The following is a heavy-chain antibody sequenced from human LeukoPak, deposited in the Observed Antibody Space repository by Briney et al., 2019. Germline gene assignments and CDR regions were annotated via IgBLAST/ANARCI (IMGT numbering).Heavy chain of an antibody. CDR2: IYYSGTS. J-gene: IGHJ4*02. Sequence: SEALSLTCTVSGGSISRYYWSWIRQPPGARLEWIGYIYYSGTSNYNPSLKSRVTTSIDTSKNQFSLRLSSVTAADTAVYYCARYHQGESLIDYWGQGTLVTVSS. CDR3: ARYHQGESLIDY. D-gene: IGHD1-14*01. V-gene: IGHV4-59*01. CDR1: GGSISRYY.